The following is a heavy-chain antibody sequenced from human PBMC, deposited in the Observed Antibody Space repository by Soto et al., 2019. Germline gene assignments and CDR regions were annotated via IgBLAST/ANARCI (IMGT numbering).Heavy chain of an antibody. J-gene: IGHJ4*02. Sequence: QVHLVQSGAEVKMPGASVKVSCKASGFTFTSDAFTWVRQAPGQGLEWMGLISAYNGNTNYARKFRGRVTMTTDSSTRAVSMELGSLASGATAVYFSATDLTGSTPDGVDSWGQGTLVSVS. CDR1: GFTFTSDA. V-gene: IGHV1-18*01. CDR3: ATDLTGSTPDGVDS. CDR2: ISAYNGNT. D-gene: IGHD3-16*01.